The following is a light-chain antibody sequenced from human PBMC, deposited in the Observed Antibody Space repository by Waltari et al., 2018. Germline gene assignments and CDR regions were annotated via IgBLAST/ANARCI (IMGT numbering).Light chain of an antibody. CDR2: EGS. CDR1: SSDVGSYNL. V-gene: IGLV2-23*03. J-gene: IGLJ3*02. Sequence: QSALTQPASVSGSPGQSITISCTGNSSDVGSYNLISWYQQHPGKAPKLMICEGSKRPSGVSNRFSGSKSGNTASLTISGLQAEDEADYYCCSYAGSRTFVVFGGGTKLTVL. CDR3: CSYAGSRTFVV.